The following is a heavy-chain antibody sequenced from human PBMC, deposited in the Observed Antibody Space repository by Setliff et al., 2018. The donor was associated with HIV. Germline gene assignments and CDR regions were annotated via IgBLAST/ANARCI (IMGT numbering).Heavy chain of an antibody. CDR3: ARVFPPIRGAPFGTPPGAFDI. D-gene: IGHD2-15*01. CDR1: GDFISSGNFH. Sequence: SETLSLTCTVSGDFISSGNFHWNWIRQPAGKGPEWIGRIYSSGSTIYNPSLRSRVTMSVDTSKSQLSLKLTSVTAADTAVYYCARVFPPIRGAPFGTPPGAFDIWGQGTMVTV. V-gene: IGHV4-61*02. CDR2: IYSSGST. J-gene: IGHJ3*02.